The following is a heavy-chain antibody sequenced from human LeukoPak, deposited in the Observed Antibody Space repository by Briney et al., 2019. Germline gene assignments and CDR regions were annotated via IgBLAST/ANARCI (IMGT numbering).Heavy chain of an antibody. V-gene: IGHV3-21*01. CDR1: GFTFSSYS. Sequence: GGSLRLSCAASGFTFSSYSMNWVRRAPGKGLEWVSSISSSSSYIYYADSVKGRFTISRDNAKNSLYLQMNSLRAEDTAVCYCARDLVVVVPAARDYWGQGTLVTVSS. D-gene: IGHD2-2*01. CDR3: ARDLVVVVPAARDY. J-gene: IGHJ4*02. CDR2: ISSSSSYI.